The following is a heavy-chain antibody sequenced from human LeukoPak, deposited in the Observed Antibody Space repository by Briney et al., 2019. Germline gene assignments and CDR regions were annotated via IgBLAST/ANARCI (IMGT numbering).Heavy chain of an antibody. CDR3: ERYVVYGSGIYYFDY. J-gene: IGHJ4*02. CDR2: INYSWTT. CDR1: GGSISNSSYY. Sequence: SETLSLTCTLSGGSISNSSYYWRLIPQPPRKGLEWIASINYSWTTYYNPYLKSRVTISVDTSKNQFSMPLSSVTAADTTVYYGERYVVYGSGIYYFDYWGQGTLVTVSS. D-gene: IGHD3-10*01. V-gene: IGHV4-39*01.